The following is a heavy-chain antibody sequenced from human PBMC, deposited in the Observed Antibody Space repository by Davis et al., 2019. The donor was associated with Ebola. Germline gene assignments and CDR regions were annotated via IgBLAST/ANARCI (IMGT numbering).Heavy chain of an antibody. CDR1: GFTFSSYA. J-gene: IGHJ5*02. CDR3: ARESMIVVS. CDR2: ISYDGSNK. D-gene: IGHD3-22*01. V-gene: IGHV3-30-3*01. Sequence: GESLKISCAASGFTFSSYAMHWVRQAPGKGLEWVAVISYDGSNKYYADSVKGRFTISRDNSKNTLYLQMNSLRAEDTAVYYCARESMIVVSWGQGTLVTVSS.